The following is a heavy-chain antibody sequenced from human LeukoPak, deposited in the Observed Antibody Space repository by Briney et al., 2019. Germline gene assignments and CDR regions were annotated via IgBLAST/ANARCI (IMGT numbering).Heavy chain of an antibody. CDR2: INHSGST. CDR3: ARRRYYDGSGYLE. V-gene: IGHV4-34*01. D-gene: IGHD3-22*01. J-gene: IGHJ1*01. Sequence: KASETLSLTCAVYGGSFSGYYWSWIRQPPGKGLEWIGEINHSGSTNYNPSLKSRVTISVDTSKNQFSLKLSSVTAADTAVYYCARRRYYDGSGYLEWGQGTLLSVSS. CDR1: GGSFSGYY.